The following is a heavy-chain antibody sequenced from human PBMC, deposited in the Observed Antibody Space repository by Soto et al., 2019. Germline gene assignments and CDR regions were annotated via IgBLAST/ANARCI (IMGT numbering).Heavy chain of an antibody. D-gene: IGHD4-17*01. V-gene: IGHV3-33*01. J-gene: IGHJ3*02. CDR1: GFTFSSYG. CDR2: IWYDGSNK. CDR3: ARDSLAAVTMSFDI. Sequence: QVQLVESGGGVVQPGRSLRLSCAASGFTFSSYGMHWVRQAPGKGLEWVAVIWYDGSNKYYADSVKGRFTISRDNSKNTLYLQMNSLRAEDTAVYYCARDSLAAVTMSFDIWGQGTMVTVSS.